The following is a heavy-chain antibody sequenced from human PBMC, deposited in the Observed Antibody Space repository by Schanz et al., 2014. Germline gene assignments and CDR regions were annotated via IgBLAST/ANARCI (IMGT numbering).Heavy chain of an antibody. CDR3: AADLWFGAVWGVW. J-gene: IGHJ4*02. CDR1: GFTLNNAW. V-gene: IGHV3-15*01. Sequence: EVQLVESGGGLVKPGGSLRLSCATSGFTLNNAWMNWVRQAPGKGLQWVARIKSKTDGGTRDYAAPVKGRFTISTDDSKSTVYLQMNSLQAEDTALYYCAADLWFGAVWGVWWGQGTLVTVSS. CDR2: IKSKTDGGTR. D-gene: IGHD3-10*01.